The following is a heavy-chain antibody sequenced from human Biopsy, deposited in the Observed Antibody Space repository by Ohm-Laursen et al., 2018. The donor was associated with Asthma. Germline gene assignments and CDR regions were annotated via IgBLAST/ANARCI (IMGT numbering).Heavy chain of an antibody. CDR1: GFTFRHYT. V-gene: IGHV3-33*01. CDR3: ASESYLRGFGHTLDL. J-gene: IGHJ5*02. CDR2: ILSDGGEP. Sequence: SLRLSCAATGFTFRHYTLHWVRQAPGKGLEWVAFILSDGGEPSYADSVKGRFSISRDNSKSTVYLQMNSLRAGDTAVYYCASESYLRGFGHTLDLWGQGTQVTFS. D-gene: IGHD5-12*01.